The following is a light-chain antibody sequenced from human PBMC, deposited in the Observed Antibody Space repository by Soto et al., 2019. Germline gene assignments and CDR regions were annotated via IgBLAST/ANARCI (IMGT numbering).Light chain of an antibody. CDR2: AAS. CDR1: QGISNY. V-gene: IGKV1-27*01. J-gene: IGKJ4*01. CDR3: QKYNSARLT. Sequence: DIQMTQSPSSLSASVGDRVTITCRASQGISNYLAWYQQKPGKVPMLLIYAASTLQSGVPSRFSGSVSGTDFNVTISSLQPEDVATYYCQKYNSARLTFGGGTKVEIK.